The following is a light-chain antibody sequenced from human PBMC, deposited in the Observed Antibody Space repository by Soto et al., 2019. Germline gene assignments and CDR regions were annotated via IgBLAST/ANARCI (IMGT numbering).Light chain of an antibody. CDR3: LHPRSSLWA. V-gene: IGKV3-20*01. CDR1: QSVSNDY. Sequence: DTVLNQSPCNLYLSPGTMTTLSCRDSQSVSNDYVAWVQQKPGQTPRLLIYSVSSRATGIPDRFSGSGSGTDFTLTISVLEPEHFAMYYCLHPRSSLWAFGQGTKVDI. CDR2: SVS. J-gene: IGKJ1*01.